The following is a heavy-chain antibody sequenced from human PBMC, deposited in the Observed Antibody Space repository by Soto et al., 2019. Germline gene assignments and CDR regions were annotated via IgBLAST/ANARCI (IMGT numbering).Heavy chain of an antibody. Sequence: SSETLSLTCTVSCGSISNFYWSWIRQPPGKGLEWIGYVYYTGSTSYNPSLKRRVTFSADSSRGQFSLRLNSVTAADTAVYYCARTVLGPDLLADSFVDYYYYMDVWSQGTTVTVSS. CDR1: CGSISNFY. V-gene: IGHV4-59*08. CDR2: VYYTGST. J-gene: IGHJ6*03. D-gene: IGHD3-9*01. CDR3: ARTVLGPDLLADSFVDYYYYMDV.